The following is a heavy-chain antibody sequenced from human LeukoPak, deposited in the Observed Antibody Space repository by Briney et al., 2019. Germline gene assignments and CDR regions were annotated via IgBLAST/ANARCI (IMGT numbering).Heavy chain of an antibody. CDR3: ARSVPLLDYALDY. CDR2: IIPIFGTA. Sequence: SVKVSXKASGGTFSSYAISWVRQAPGQGLEWMGGIIPIFGTANYAQKFQGRVTITADESTSTAYMELSSLRSEDTAVYYCARSVPLLDYALDYWGQGTLVTVSS. D-gene: IGHD2/OR15-2a*01. J-gene: IGHJ4*02. V-gene: IGHV1-69*13. CDR1: GGTFSSYA.